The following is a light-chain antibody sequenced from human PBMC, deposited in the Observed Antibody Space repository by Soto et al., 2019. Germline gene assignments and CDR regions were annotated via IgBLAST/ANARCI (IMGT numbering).Light chain of an antibody. CDR2: GAS. CDR1: QSVSSSY. Sequence: EIVLTQSPGTPSLSPGERATLSCRASQSVSSSYLAWYQQKPGQAPRLLIYGASSRATGIPDRFSGSGSGTDFTLTISRLEPEDFAVYYCQPYGSSPRTFGQGTKVDIK. V-gene: IGKV3-20*01. CDR3: QPYGSSPRT. J-gene: IGKJ1*01.